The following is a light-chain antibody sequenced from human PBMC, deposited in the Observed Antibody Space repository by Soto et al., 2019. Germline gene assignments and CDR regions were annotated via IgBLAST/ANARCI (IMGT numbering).Light chain of an antibody. CDR3: CSYAGSSTVV. CDR1: SSDVGSYNL. J-gene: IGLJ2*01. CDR2: EGS. V-gene: IGLV2-23*01. Sequence: QSVLTQPASVSGSPGQSITISCTGTSSDVGSYNLVSWYQQHPGKAPKLMIYEGSKRPSGVSNRFSGSKSGNTASLTISGLQAEDEADYYCCSYAGSSTVVFGGGTQLTGL.